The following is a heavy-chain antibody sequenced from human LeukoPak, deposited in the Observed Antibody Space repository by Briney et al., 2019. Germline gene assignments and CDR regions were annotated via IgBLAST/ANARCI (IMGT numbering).Heavy chain of an antibody. Sequence: GGSLRLSCAASGFTFSSYSMNWVRQAPGKGLEWVSSISSSSYISYADSVKGRFTISRDNAKNSLYLQMNSLGAEDTAVYCCARGYYDSSGTPFDIWGQGTMVTVSS. CDR3: ARGYYDSSGTPFDI. CDR2: ISSSSYI. CDR1: GFTFSSYS. D-gene: IGHD3-22*01. J-gene: IGHJ3*02. V-gene: IGHV3-21*01.